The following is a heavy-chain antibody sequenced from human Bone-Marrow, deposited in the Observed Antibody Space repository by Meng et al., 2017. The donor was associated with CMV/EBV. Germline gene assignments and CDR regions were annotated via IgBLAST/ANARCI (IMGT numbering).Heavy chain of an antibody. CDR1: GFTFSSFW. CDR2: IKQDGSEK. CDR3: ARDPSSTSSYSSGGYYGMDV. D-gene: IGHD2-2*01. Sequence: GELQKMPRAASGFTFSSFWMSWVRQAPGRGLEWVANIKQDGSEKYYVDSVKVRFTISRDNAKNSLYLQMNSMRAEDTAVYYCARDPSSTSSYSSGGYYGMDVWGQGTTVTVSS. J-gene: IGHJ6*02. V-gene: IGHV3-7*01.